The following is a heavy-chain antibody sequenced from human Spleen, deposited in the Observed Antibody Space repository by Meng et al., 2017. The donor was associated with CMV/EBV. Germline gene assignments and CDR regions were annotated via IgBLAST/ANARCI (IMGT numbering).Heavy chain of an antibody. V-gene: IGHV4-31*02. J-gene: IGHJ5*02. CDR1: GGSISSGAYY. CDR2: IYYSGTT. D-gene: IGHD1-26*01. Sequence: VSGGSISSGAYYWSWIRQHPGKGLEWVGYIYYSGTTYYNSSLKSRVTISVDTSKNQFSLRLSSVTGADTAVYYCTRRVVGGNWFDPWGQGTLVTAPQ. CDR3: TRRVVGGNWFDP.